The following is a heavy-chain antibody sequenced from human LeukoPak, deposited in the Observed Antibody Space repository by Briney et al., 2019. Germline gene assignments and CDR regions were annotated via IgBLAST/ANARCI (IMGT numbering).Heavy chain of an antibody. V-gene: IGHV3-49*04. D-gene: IGHD3-10*01. CDR3: TRARYYGSASYYSDAFDV. CDR2: IRSKTHGGAP. J-gene: IGHJ3*01. CDR1: GFTFGDYA. Sequence: PGGSLRLSCTASGFTFGDYAFSWVRQAPGKGLQWVTFIRSKTHGGAPEHAASVKGRFTVSRDDSKSIAYLQIDSLKTEDTAVYYCTRARYYGSASYYSDAFDVWGQGTLVTVSS.